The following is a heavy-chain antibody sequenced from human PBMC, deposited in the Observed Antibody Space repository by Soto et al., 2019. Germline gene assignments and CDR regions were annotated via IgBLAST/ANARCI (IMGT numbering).Heavy chain of an antibody. J-gene: IGHJ4*02. V-gene: IGHV1-58*01. Sequence: AASVKVSCKASGFTFTSSAVQWVRQARGQRLEWIGWIVVGSGNTNYAQKFQERVTITRGMSTSTAYMELSSLRSEDTAVYYCAADALDVTEGFDYWGQGTLVTIS. D-gene: IGHD2-21*02. CDR3: AADALDVTEGFDY. CDR1: GFTFTSSA. CDR2: IVVGSGNT.